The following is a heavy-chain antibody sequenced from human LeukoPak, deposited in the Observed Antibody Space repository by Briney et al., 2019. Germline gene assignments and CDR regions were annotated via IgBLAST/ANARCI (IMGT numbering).Heavy chain of an antibody. Sequence: ASVKVSCKASENTFTNYYMHWVRQAPGQGLEWLGLINPNGGRTTYAKNFQGRVTMTRDTSTTTVYLELSSLRSEDTAVYYCAGGADFFDYWGQGTLVTVSS. CDR2: INPNGGRT. V-gene: IGHV1-46*01. CDR1: ENTFTNYY. CDR3: AGGADFFDY. J-gene: IGHJ4*02.